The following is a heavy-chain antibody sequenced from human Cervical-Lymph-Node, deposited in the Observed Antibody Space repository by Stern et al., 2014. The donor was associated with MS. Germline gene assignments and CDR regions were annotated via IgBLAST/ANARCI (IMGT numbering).Heavy chain of an antibody. CDR2: IIPMFGIA. CDR1: GGTISNYI. V-gene: IGHV1-69*01. J-gene: IGHJ4*02. Sequence: MQLVESGAEVKKPGSSVKVSCKASGGTISNYIIGWVRQAPGQGLEWMGGIIPMFGIATYAEKFQDRVTITADESTSTAYMDLSSLRSEDTAVYYCARATSDYIWGTYRFLDSWGQGTLVIVSS. D-gene: IGHD3-16*02. CDR3: ARATSDYIWGTYRFLDS.